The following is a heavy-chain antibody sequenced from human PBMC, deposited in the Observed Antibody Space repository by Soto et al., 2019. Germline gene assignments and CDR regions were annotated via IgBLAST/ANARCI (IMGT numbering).Heavy chain of an antibody. CDR2: ISAYNGNT. CDR3: ARTVTGSYFDY. V-gene: IGHV1-18*04. J-gene: IGHJ4*02. D-gene: IGHD3-10*01. CDR1: GYTFTSYG. Sequence: ASVKGSFTASGYTFTSYGINWVRQAPGQGLEWMGWISAYNGNTNYAQKLQGRVTMTTDTSTSTAYMELRSLRSDDTAVYYCARTVTGSYFDYWGQGTLVTVSS.